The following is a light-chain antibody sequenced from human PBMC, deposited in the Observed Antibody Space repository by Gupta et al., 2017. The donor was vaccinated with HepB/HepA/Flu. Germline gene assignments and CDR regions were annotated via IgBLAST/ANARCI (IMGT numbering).Light chain of an antibody. V-gene: IGKV3-11*02. J-gene: IGKJ1*01. CDR1: ESVGNY. CDR3: QQRSHWPRT. Sequence: EIVLTQSPVTLSLSPGERATLSCRASESVGNYLAWYQQKPGQAPRLLIHDISYRATGVPVRFSGSGSVRDFTLTISSLEPEDSAVYYCQQRSHWPRTFGQGTRVEIQ. CDR2: DIS.